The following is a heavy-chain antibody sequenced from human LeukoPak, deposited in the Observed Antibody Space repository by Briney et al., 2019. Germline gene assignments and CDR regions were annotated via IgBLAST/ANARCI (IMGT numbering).Heavy chain of an antibody. D-gene: IGHD3-10*01. V-gene: IGHV4-34*01. CDR1: GGSFSGYY. Sequence: PSETLSLTCAVYGGSFSGYYWSWIRQPPGKGLEWIGEINHSGSTNYNPSLKSRVTISVDTSKNQFSLKPSSVTAADTAVYYCARGVGFGFNWFDPWGQGTLVTVSS. CDR3: ARGVGFGFNWFDP. J-gene: IGHJ5*02. CDR2: INHSGST.